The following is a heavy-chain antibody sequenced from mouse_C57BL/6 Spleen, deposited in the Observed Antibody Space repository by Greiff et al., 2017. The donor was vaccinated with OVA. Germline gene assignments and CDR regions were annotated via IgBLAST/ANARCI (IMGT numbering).Heavy chain of an antibody. V-gene: IGHV1-55*01. Sequence: VQLQQPGAELVKPGASVKMSCKASGYTFTSYWITWVKQRPGQGLEWIGDIYPGSGSTNYNEKFKSKATLTVDTSSSTAYMQLSSLTSEDSAVYYYARRYSNDVYAAWFAYWGQGTLVTVSA. J-gene: IGHJ3*01. CDR2: IYPGSGST. D-gene: IGHD2-12*01. CDR3: ARRYSNDVYAAWFAY. CDR1: GYTFTSYW.